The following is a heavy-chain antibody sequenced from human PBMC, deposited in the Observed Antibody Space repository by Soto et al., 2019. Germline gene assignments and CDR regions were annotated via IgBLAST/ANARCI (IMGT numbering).Heavy chain of an antibody. Sequence: PGGSVRLSCAASGFTLSSYAMSWVRQAPGKGLEWVSAISGSGGSTYYADSVKGRFTISRDNSKNTLYLQMNSLRAEDTAVYYCAKDLGYYDSSGFMYYYYYGMDVWGQGTTVTVSS. CDR1: GFTLSSYA. CDR2: ISGSGGST. V-gene: IGHV3-23*01. CDR3: AKDLGYYDSSGFMYYYYYGMDV. D-gene: IGHD3-22*01. J-gene: IGHJ6*02.